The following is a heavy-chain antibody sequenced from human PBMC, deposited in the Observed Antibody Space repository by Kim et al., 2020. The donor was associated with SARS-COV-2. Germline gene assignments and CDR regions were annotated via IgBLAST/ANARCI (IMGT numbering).Heavy chain of an antibody. CDR1: GYTFTSYD. Sequence: ASVKVSCKASGYTFTSYDINWVRQATGQGLEWMGWMNPNSGNTGYAQKFQGRVTMTRNTSISTAYMELSSLRSEDTAVYYCARGGPNNWNDVCAFGIWGQGTMVTVSS. D-gene: IGHD1-20*01. CDR3: ARGGPNNWNDVCAFGI. V-gene: IGHV1-8*01. CDR2: MNPNSGNT. J-gene: IGHJ3*02.